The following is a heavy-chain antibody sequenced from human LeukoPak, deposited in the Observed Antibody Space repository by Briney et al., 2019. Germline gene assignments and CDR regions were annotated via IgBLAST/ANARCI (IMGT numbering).Heavy chain of an antibody. V-gene: IGHV3-23*01. CDR3: AKECGRHYDDRAFDT. J-gene: IGHJ3*02. CDR2: ISATGDST. CDR1: GFTFSSYP. Sequence: GGSLRLSCSASGFTFSSYPMNWVRQSPERGLEWVSAISATGDSTSYADSLKGRFTISRDNSKNTLYLQMSSLTVEDTAVYYCAKECGRHYDDRAFDTWGQGTMVAVSS. D-gene: IGHD3-22*01.